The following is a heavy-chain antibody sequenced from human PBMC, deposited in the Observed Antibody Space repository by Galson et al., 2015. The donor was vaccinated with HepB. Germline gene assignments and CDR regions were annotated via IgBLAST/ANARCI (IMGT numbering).Heavy chain of an antibody. V-gene: IGHV4-34*01. CDR1: GGSFSGYY. CDR3: ARGGSSHPRRYYYYYYGMDV. CDR2: INHSGST. J-gene: IGHJ6*02. Sequence: SETLSLTCAVYGGSFSGYYWSWIRQPPGKGLEWIGEINHSGSTNYNPSLKSRVTISVDTSKNQFSLKLSSVTAADTAVYYCARGGSSHPRRYYYYYYGMDVWGQGTTVTVSS. D-gene: IGHD6-13*01.